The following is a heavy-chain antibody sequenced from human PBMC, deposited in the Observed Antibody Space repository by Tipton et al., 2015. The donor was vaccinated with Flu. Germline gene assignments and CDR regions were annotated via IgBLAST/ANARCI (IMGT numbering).Heavy chain of an antibody. CDR1: GGSISSSSYY. CDR2: IYYSGST. Sequence: TLSLTCTVSGGSISSSSYYWGWIRQPPGKGLEWIGSIYYSGSTYYNPSLKSRVTISVDTSKNQFSLKLSSVTAADTAVYYCARALERYCSSTSCQAKYYYYYMDVWGKGTTVTVSS. D-gene: IGHD2-2*01. V-gene: IGHV4-39*01. J-gene: IGHJ6*03. CDR3: ARALERYCSSTSCQAKYYYYYMDV.